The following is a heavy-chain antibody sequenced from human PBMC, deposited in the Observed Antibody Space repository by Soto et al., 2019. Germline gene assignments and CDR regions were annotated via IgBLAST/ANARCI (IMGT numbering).Heavy chain of an antibody. CDR2: ISSSSSTI. D-gene: IGHD2-15*01. CDR1: GFTFSSYS. Sequence: GGSLRLSCAASGFTFSSYSMNWVRQAPGKGLEWVSYISSSSSTIYYADSVKGRFTISRDNARNSLYLQMNSLRAEDTAVYYWAREGSGGYSLTGFDPGGKGTVVTV. CDR3: AREGSGGYSLTGFDP. V-gene: IGHV3-48*01. J-gene: IGHJ5*02.